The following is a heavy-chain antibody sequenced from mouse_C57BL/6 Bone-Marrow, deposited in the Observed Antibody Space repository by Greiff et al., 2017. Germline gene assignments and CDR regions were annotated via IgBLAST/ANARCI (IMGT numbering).Heavy chain of an antibody. CDR1: GFTFSDYY. D-gene: IGHD1-1*01. J-gene: IGHJ3*01. V-gene: IGHV5-16*01. CDR3: ARADYYGSSSWFAY. CDR2: INYDGSST. Sequence: EVHLVESEGGLVQPGSSMKLSCTASGFTFSDYYMAWVRQVPEKGLEWVANINYDGSSTYYLDSLKSRFIISRDNAKNILYLQMSSLKSEDTATYYCARADYYGSSSWFAYWGQGTLVTVSA.